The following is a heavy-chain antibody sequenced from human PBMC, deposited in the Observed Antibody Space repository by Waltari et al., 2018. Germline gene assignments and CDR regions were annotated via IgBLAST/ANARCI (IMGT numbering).Heavy chain of an antibody. CDR3: ARDRGRGLYLDS. J-gene: IGHJ4*02. CDR2: IHGSGRT. Sequence: QLQLQESGPGLVKPSGTLSLTCTVSGDSISSSYWWSWVRQHPGKGLEWIGQIHGSGRTNYNPSLESRVTISLDTSNNQFALKVTSATASDTAVYYCARDRGRGLYLDSWGQGALVTVSP. V-gene: IGHV4-4*02. CDR1: GDSISSSYW. D-gene: IGHD2-15*01.